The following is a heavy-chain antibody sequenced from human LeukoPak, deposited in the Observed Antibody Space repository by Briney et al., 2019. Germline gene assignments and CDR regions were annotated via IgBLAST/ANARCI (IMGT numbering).Heavy chain of an antibody. V-gene: IGHV3-13*04. CDR2: IGTAGDT. CDR3: ARGANTHFDY. Sequence: PGGSLRLSCAASGFTFSNYDMHWVRHATGKGLEWVSAIGTAGDTYYPGSVRGRFTMSRENAKNSLYLQMNSLTAGDTAVYYCARGANTHFDYWGQGILVTVSS. J-gene: IGHJ4*02. D-gene: IGHD1-26*01. CDR1: GFTFSNYD.